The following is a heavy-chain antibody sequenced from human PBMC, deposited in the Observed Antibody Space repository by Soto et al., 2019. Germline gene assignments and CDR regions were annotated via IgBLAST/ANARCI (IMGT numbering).Heavy chain of an antibody. D-gene: IGHD5-12*01. J-gene: IGHJ4*02. V-gene: IGHV4-34*01. CDR3: ARDSGYSRQYYFDY. Sequence: PSETLSLTCAVYGGSFSGYYWSWIRQPPGKGLEWIGEINHSGSTNYNPSLKSRVTISVDTSKNQFSLKLSSVTAADTAVYYCARDSGYSRQYYFDYWGQGTLVTVSS. CDR1: GGSFSGYY. CDR2: INHSGST.